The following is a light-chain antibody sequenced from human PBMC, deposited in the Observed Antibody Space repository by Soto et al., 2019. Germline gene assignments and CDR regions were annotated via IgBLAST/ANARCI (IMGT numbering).Light chain of an antibody. V-gene: IGKV3-20*01. CDR3: QQYGSSALT. CDR2: GAS. CDR1: QSVSSIY. J-gene: IGKJ4*01. Sequence: EILLAQAPGPLSLSPGERGTLSREARQSVSSIYLAWYQQKPGQAPRLLIYGASSRATGIPDRFSGSGSGTDFTLTISRLEPEDFAVYYCQQYGSSALTFGGGTKVDIK.